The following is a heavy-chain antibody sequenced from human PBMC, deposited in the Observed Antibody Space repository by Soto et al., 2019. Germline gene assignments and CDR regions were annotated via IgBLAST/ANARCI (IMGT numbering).Heavy chain of an antibody. D-gene: IGHD2-15*01. V-gene: IGHV5-51*01. CDR2: IYPGDSDT. J-gene: IGHJ6*02. CDR1: GYSFTSYW. CDR3: ATSRYCSGGSCPGGYYYYGMDV. Sequence: GECLKISCNGSGYSFTSYWIGWVRQMPWKGLEWMGIIYPGDSDTRHSPSFQGQVTISADKSISTAYLQWSSLKASDTAMYYCATSRYCSGGSCPGGYYYYGMDVWGQGTTVTVSS.